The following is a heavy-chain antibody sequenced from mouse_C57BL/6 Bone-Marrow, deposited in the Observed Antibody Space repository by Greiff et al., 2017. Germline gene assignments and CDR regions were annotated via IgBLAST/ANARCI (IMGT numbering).Heavy chain of an antibody. CDR3: AALYDGYRPRFAY. Sequence: VQLQQPGAELVKPGASVKMSCKASGYTFTSYWITWVKQRPGQGLEWIGDIYPGSGSTNYNEKFKSKATLTVDTSSSTAYMQLSSLTSEDSAVYYCAALYDGYRPRFAYWGQGTLVTVSA. CDR1: GYTFTSYW. D-gene: IGHD2-3*01. CDR2: IYPGSGST. V-gene: IGHV1-55*01. J-gene: IGHJ3*01.